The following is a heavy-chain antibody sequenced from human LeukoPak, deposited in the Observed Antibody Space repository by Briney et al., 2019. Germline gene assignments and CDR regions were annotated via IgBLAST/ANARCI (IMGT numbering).Heavy chain of an antibody. Sequence: ASVKVSCKASGYTLASYYLHWVRQAPGQGLEWMAIINPSGDTTSHAQKFQGRVTMTRDTSASTVYMELSSLRSEGTAVYYCARDSGHGDYVPFDYWGQGTLVTVSS. CDR3: ARDSGHGDYVPFDY. J-gene: IGHJ4*02. V-gene: IGHV1-46*01. CDR1: GYTLASYY. CDR2: INPSGDTT. D-gene: IGHD4-17*01.